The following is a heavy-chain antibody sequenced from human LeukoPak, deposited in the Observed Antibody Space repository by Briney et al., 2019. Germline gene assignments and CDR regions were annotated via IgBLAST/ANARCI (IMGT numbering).Heavy chain of an antibody. D-gene: IGHD3-10*01. CDR2: MNPNSGNT. Sequence: ASVKVSCKASGYTFTSYDINWVRQATGQGLEWMGWMNPNSGNTGYAQKFQGRVTMTRNTSISTAYMELSSLRSEDTAVYYCARATTMVRGVILLAFDYWGQGTLVTVSS. V-gene: IGHV1-8*01. CDR1: GYTFTSYD. CDR3: ARATTMVRGVILLAFDY. J-gene: IGHJ4*02.